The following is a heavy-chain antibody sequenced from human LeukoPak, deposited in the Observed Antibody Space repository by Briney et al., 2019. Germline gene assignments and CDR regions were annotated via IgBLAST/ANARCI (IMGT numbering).Heavy chain of an antibody. CDR1: GYTFTSYG. CDR3: ARDLLTGNTGDY. D-gene: IGHD1-7*01. V-gene: IGHV1-18*01. J-gene: IGHJ4*02. Sequence: ASVKVSCKASGYTFTSYGFNWVRQAPGQGLEWLGWISGYNGNTEYAQKVQGRVTMTTDTSTNTAYMELRSLGSDDTAVYYCARDLLTGNTGDYWGQGTLVTVSA. CDR2: ISGYNGNT.